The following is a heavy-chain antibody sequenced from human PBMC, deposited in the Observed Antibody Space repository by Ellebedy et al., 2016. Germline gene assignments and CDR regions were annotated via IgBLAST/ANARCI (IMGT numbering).Heavy chain of an antibody. J-gene: IGHJ2*01. CDR3: VKGPSTVTTLWYFDL. D-gene: IGHD4-17*01. Sequence: GESLKISCSASGFTLSSYAIHWVRQAPGKGLEYVSAISSNGGSTYYADSVKGRFTISRDNSKNTLYLQMSSLRTEDTAVFYCVKGPSTVTTLWYFDLWGRGTLVTVSS. CDR2: ISSNGGST. V-gene: IGHV3-64D*06. CDR1: GFTLSSYA.